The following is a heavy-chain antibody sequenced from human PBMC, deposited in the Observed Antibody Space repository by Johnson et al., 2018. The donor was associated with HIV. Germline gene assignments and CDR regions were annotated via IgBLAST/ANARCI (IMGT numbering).Heavy chain of an antibody. CDR2: ISWNSGSI. Sequence: VQLVESGGGLVQPGRSLRLSCAASGFTFDDYAMHWVRQAPGKGLEWVSGISWNSGSIGYADSVKGRFTISRDNAKNSLYLQMNTLRAEDTAVYYFTRGHYYDTPYAFDIWGQGTMVTVSS. CDR1: GFTFDDYA. V-gene: IGHV3-9*01. D-gene: IGHD3-22*01. CDR3: TRGHYYDTPYAFDI. J-gene: IGHJ3*02.